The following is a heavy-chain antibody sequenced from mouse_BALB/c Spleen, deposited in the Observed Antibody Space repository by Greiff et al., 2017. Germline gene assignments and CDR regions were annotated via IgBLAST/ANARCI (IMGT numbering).Heavy chain of an antibody. Sequence: EVQLQESGGGLVQPKGSLKLSCAASGFTFNTYAMHWVCQAPGKGLEWVARIRSKSNNYATYYADSVKDRFTISRDDSQSMLYLQMNNLKTEDTAMYYCVRDGNCGYFDVWGAGTTVTVSS. D-gene: IGHD2-1*01. CDR2: IRSKSNNYAT. J-gene: IGHJ1*01. V-gene: IGHV10-3*03. CDR3: VRDGNCGYFDV. CDR1: GFTFNTYA.